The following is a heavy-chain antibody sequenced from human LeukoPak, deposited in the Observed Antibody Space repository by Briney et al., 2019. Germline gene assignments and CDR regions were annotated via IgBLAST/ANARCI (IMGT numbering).Heavy chain of an antibody. J-gene: IGHJ3*02. CDR3: IRGGIRVSGIDAFDI. CDR2: IGIGDDT. V-gene: IGHV3-13*01. Sequence: GSLRLSCAASGFTFRDYDMHWGREVPGRGLGWVSAIGIGDDTHYPDSVKGRFTISRENAKNSLYPQMNTLRDGDTAVYYCIRGGIRVSGIDAFDIWGQGTMVTVSS. CDR1: GFTFRDYD. D-gene: IGHD5/OR15-5a*01.